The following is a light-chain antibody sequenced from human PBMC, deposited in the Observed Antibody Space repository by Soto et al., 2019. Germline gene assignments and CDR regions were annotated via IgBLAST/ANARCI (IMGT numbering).Light chain of an antibody. CDR3: QQYGSSSPT. CDR2: GAS. V-gene: IGKV3-20*01. Sequence: EIVMTQSPATLSVSPGERATLSCRSSQSVSSSYLAWYQQKPGQAPRLLIYGASSRATGIPDRFSGSGSGTDFTLTISRLEPEDFAVYYCQQYGSSSPTFGGGTKVDI. CDR1: QSVSSSY. J-gene: IGKJ4*01.